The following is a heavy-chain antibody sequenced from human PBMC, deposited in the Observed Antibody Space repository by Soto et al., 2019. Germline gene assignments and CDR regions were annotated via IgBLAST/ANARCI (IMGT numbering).Heavy chain of an antibody. D-gene: IGHD3-22*01. CDR1: GFTFSSYS. V-gene: IGHV3-21*01. Sequence: GGSLRLSCAASGFTFSSYSMNWVRQAPGKGLEWVSSISSSSSYIYYADSVKGRFTISRDNAKNSLYLQMNSLRAEDTAVYYCARKTYYYDSSGYSIDYWGQGTLVTVSS. J-gene: IGHJ4*02. CDR3: ARKTYYYDSSGYSIDY. CDR2: ISSSSSYI.